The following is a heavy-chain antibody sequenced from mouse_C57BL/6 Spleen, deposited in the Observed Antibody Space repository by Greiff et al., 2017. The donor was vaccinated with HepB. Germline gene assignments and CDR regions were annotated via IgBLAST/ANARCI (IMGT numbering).Heavy chain of an antibody. CDR2: IWRGGST. J-gene: IGHJ4*01. Sequence: VMLVESGPGLVQPSHSLSITCTVSGFSLTSYGVHWVRQSPGKGLEWLGVIWRGGSTDYNAAFMSRLSITKDNPKSQVFFKMNSLQADDTAIYYCAKNGDTTVVEAMDYWGQGTSVTVSS. V-gene: IGHV2-5*01. D-gene: IGHD1-1*01. CDR3: AKNGDTTVVEAMDY. CDR1: GFSLTSYG.